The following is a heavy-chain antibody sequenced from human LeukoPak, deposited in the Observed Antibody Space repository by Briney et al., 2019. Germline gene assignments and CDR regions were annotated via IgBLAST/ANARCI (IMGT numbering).Heavy chain of an antibody. CDR1: GFTFGNYP. CDR3: ANGGDGYNRFGVYYYYYYGMDV. D-gene: IGHD5-24*01. J-gene: IGHJ6*02. Sequence: GGSLRLSCAASGFTFGNYPFSWVRQAPGKGLEWVSVVSANGVSTLYANSVEGRFTISRDNFVITLYLQISSLRAEDTAVYYCANGGDGYNRFGVYYYYYYGMDVWGQGTTVTVSS. CDR2: VSANGVST. V-gene: IGHV3-23*01.